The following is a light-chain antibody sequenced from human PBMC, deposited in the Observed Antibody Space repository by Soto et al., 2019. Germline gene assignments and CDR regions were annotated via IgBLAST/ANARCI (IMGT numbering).Light chain of an antibody. V-gene: IGKV4-1*01. CDR3: QQYYSTLVT. CDR1: LSLLYSSYNQTF. CDR2: WAS. Sequence: IVMTQSPESLAVPLGERATINCKSSLSLLYSSYNQTFLAWYQHRPGQPPRLLISWASIRQSGVPDRFSASGSGTDFTLTISRLQPEDVAVYYCQQYYSTLVTFGQGTKLEI. J-gene: IGKJ2*01.